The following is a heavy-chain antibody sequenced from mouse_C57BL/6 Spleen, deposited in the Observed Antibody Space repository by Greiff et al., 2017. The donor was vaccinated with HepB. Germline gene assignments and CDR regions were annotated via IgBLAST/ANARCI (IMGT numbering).Heavy chain of an antibody. J-gene: IGHJ4*01. Sequence: VQLQQSGAELVMPGASVKLSCKASGYTFTSYWMHWVKQRPGQGLEWIGEIDPSDSYTNYNQKFKGKSTLTVDKSSSTAYMQLSSLTSEDSAFYYCARGELTGTCAMDYWGQGTSVTVSS. CDR2: IDPSDSYT. V-gene: IGHV1-69*01. CDR1: GYTFTSYW. D-gene: IGHD4-1*01. CDR3: ARGELTGTCAMDY.